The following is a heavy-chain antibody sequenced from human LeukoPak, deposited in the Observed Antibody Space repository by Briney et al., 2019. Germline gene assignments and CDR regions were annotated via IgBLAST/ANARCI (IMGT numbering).Heavy chain of an antibody. CDR2: IRSDGSNK. D-gene: IGHD3-10*01. CDR3: AKSYLWFGELSHFDY. J-gene: IGHJ4*02. V-gene: IGHV3-30*02. CDR1: GFTFSSYG. Sequence: GGSLRLSCAASGFTFSSYGTHWVRQAPGKGLGWVAFIRSDGSNKYYADSVKGRFTISRDNSKNTLYLQMNSLRAEDTAVYYCAKSYLWFGELSHFDYWGQGTLVTVSS.